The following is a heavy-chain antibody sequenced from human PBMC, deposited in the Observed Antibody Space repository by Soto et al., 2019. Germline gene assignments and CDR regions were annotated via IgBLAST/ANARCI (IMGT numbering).Heavy chain of an antibody. D-gene: IGHD6-6*01. CDR1: GFTFSSYW. Sequence: EVQLVESGGGLVQPGGSLRLSCAASGFTFSSYWMHWVRQAPGKGLVWVSRIHSDGGSTNYADSVKGRFTISRDNAKSTLFLQMNSLRAEDTAVYYCARGGSSSSRGNDYWGQGTLVTVSS. CDR2: IHSDGGST. J-gene: IGHJ4*02. CDR3: ARGGSSSSRGNDY. V-gene: IGHV3-74*01.